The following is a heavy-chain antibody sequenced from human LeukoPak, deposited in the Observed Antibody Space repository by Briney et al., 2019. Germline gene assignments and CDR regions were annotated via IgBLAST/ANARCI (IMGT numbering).Heavy chain of an antibody. CDR2: ITGSGAST. D-gene: IGHD3-16*01. CDR1: GFTSSSYS. V-gene: IGHV3-23*01. Sequence: GGSLRLSCTASGFTSSSYSMSWVRQAPGKGLEWVSAITGSGASTYYADSVKGRFIISRDNSKNTLYLQMNSLRAEDTALYYCATRSYGGSGYWGQGTLVTVSS. CDR3: ATRSYGGSGY. J-gene: IGHJ4*02.